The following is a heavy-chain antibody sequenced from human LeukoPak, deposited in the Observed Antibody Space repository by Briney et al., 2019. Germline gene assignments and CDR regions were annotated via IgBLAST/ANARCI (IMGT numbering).Heavy chain of an antibody. CDR1: GGSISSYY. V-gene: IGHV4-59*08. J-gene: IGHJ3*02. CDR3: ARHSGSYYVGAFDI. CDR2: IYYSGST. Sequence: SETLSLTCTVSGGSISSYYWSWSRQPPGKGLEWIGYIYYSGSTNYNPSLKSRVTISVDTSKNQFSLKLSSVTAADTAVYYCARHSGSYYVGAFDIWGQGTMVTVSS. D-gene: IGHD1-26*01.